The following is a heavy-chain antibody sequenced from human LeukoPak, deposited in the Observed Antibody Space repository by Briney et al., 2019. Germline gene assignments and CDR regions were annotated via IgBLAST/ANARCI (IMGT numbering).Heavy chain of an antibody. Sequence: GGSLRLSCAASGFTFSSYSMNWVRQAPGKGLEWVSSISSSSSYIYYADSVKGRFTISRDNAKNSLYLQMNSLRAEDTAVYYCAQTAEGYSYGPFDYWGQGTLVTVSS. V-gene: IGHV3-21*04. D-gene: IGHD5-18*01. CDR1: GFTFSSYS. CDR2: ISSSSSYI. CDR3: AQTAEGYSYGPFDY. J-gene: IGHJ4*02.